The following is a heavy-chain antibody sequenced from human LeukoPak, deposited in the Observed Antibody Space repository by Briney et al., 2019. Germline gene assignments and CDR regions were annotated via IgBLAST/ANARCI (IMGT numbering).Heavy chain of an antibody. J-gene: IGHJ4*02. Sequence: PSETLSLTCTVSGGSISSYYWSWIRQPLGKGLEWIGYIYYSGSTNYNPSLKSRVTISVDTSKNQFSLKLSSVTAADTAVYYCARERGGYYDRPFDYWGQGTLVTVSS. CDR1: GGSISSYY. D-gene: IGHD3-22*01. CDR2: IYYSGST. V-gene: IGHV4-59*01. CDR3: ARERGGYYDRPFDY.